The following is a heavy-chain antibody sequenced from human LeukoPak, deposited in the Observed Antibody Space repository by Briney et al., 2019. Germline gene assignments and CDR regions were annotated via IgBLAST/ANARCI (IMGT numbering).Heavy chain of an antibody. CDR3: ARRGMITFGGVIDDPAYHFDY. D-gene: IGHD3-16*02. CDR2: ISSSGSTI. V-gene: IGHV3-48*03. J-gene: IGHJ4*02. Sequence: GGSLRLSCAASGFTFSSYEMNWVRQAPGKGLEWVSYISSSGSTIYYADSVKGRFTISRDNAKNSLYLQMNSLRAEDTAVYYCARRGMITFGGVIDDPAYHFDYWGQGTLVTVSS. CDR1: GFTFSSYE.